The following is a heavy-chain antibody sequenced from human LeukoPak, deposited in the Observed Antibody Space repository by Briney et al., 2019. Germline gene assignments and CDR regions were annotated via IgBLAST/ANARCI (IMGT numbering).Heavy chain of an antibody. V-gene: IGHV3-53*01. D-gene: IGHD2-8*02. CDR1: GITVSSNY. J-gene: IGHJ3*02. Sequence: GGSLRLSCAASGITVSSNYMSWVRQAPGKGLEWVSVIYGGGSTYYADSVKGRFTISRDNSKNTLYLQMNSLSAEDTAVYYCAREDPGHWSRRAFDIWGQGTVVTVTS. CDR3: AREDPGHWSRRAFDI. CDR2: IYGGGST.